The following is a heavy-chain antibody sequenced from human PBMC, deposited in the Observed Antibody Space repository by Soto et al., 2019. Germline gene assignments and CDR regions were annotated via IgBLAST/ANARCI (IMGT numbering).Heavy chain of an antibody. J-gene: IGHJ5*02. CDR2: IKYDGSTT. D-gene: IGHD3-16*01. V-gene: IGHV3-74*01. CDR3: ARGALRRYWFVP. Sequence: EGQLEESGGALVQPGGSLRLSCAASGFTFSSSWMHWVRQVPGGGLVWISRIKYDGSTTNYAASVQGRFTISRDNSDNMVYLQMNSLGADDTAVYYCARGALRRYWFVPWGQGTLVTV. CDR1: GFTFSSSW.